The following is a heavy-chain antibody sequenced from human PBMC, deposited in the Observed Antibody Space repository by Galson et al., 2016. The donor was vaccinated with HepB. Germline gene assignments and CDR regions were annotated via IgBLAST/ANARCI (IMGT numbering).Heavy chain of an antibody. CDR1: GGSISSNNW. V-gene: IGHV4-4*02. CDR2: MYHGGTT. D-gene: IGHD3-22*01. J-gene: IGHJ6*02. Sequence: SETLSLTCGVSGGSISSNNWWTWVRQPPGKGLEWIGEMYHGGTTNYNPSLRSRVTISIAESKNQFALELSSVTAADTAVYYCARAGRAALSYYTGIDVWGQGTTVTVSS. CDR3: ARAGRAALSYYTGIDV.